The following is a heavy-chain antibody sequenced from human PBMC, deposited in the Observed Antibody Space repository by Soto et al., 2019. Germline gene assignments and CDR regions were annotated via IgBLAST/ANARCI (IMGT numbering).Heavy chain of an antibody. CDR3: ARFSRSITGTTWGGHPSFDY. CDR1: GGTFSSYA. Sequence: QVQLVQSGAEVKKPGSSVKVSCKASGGTFSSYAISWVRQAPGQGLEWMGGIIPIFGTANYAQKFQGRVTITADESTSTAYMQLSSLRSEDTAVDYCARFSRSITGTTWGGHPSFDYWGQGTLVHVSS. J-gene: IGHJ4*02. CDR2: IIPIFGTA. V-gene: IGHV1-69*01. D-gene: IGHD1-20*01.